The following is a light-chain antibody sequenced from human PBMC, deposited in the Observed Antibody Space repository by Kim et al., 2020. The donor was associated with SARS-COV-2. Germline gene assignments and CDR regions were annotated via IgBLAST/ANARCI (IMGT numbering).Light chain of an antibody. J-gene: IGKJ4*01. Sequence: SVGDRVSITCRASQDISSRLAWYQQTPGRAPKLLIYGSSILEIGVPSRFSGGGSGTDFTLTISSLQPEDFATYYCQQASSFPPLTFGGGTKVEI. V-gene: IGKV1-12*01. CDR1: QDISSR. CDR3: QQASSFPPLT. CDR2: GSS.